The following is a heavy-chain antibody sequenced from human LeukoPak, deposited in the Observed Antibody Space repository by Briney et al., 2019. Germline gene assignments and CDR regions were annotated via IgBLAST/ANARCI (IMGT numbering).Heavy chain of an antibody. CDR3: ARRLSCSSTSCYPPDY. J-gene: IGHJ4*02. V-gene: IGHV3-11*01. D-gene: IGHD2-2*01. CDR1: GFTFSDYY. Sequence: GGSLRRSCAASGFTFSDYYMSWIRQAPGKGLEWVSYISSSGSTIYYADSVKGRFTISRDNAKNSLYLQMNSLRAEDTAVYYCARRLSCSSTSCYPPDYWGQGTLVTVSS. CDR2: ISSSGSTI.